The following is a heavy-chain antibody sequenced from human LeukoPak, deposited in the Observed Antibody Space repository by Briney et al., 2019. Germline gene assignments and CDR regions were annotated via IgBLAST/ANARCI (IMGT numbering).Heavy chain of an antibody. CDR1: GFTFSSYA. CDR2: ISYDGSNK. V-gene: IGHV3-30-3*01. Sequence: PGGSLRLSCAASGFTFSSYAMRWVRQAPGKGLEWVAVISYDGSNKYYADSVKGRFTISRDNSKNTLYLQMNSLRAEDTAVYYCARDLGSSSQVYYYGMDVWGQGTTVTVSS. D-gene: IGHD6-13*01. J-gene: IGHJ6*02. CDR3: ARDLGSSSQVYYYGMDV.